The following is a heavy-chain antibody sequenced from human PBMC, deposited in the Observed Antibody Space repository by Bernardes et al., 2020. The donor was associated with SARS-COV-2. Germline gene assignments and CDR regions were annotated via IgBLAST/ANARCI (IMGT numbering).Heavy chain of an antibody. CDR3: AKDLGIVVVPAAIEPTGVDY. J-gene: IGHJ4*02. Sequence: GGSLRLSCAASGFTFSSYAMSWVRQAPGKGLEWVSAISCSGGSTYYADSVKGRFTISRDNSKNTLYLQMNSLRAEDTAVYYCAKDLGIVVVPAAIEPTGVDYWGQGTLVTVSS. CDR2: ISCSGGST. CDR1: GFTFSSYA. V-gene: IGHV3-23*01. D-gene: IGHD2-2*01.